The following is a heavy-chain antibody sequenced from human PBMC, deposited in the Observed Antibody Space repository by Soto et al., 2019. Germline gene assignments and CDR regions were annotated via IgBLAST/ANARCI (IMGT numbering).Heavy chain of an antibody. D-gene: IGHD3-3*01. Sequence: NPGGSLRLSCLASGFTFSSYSMNWVRQAPGKGLEWVSSISSSSSYIYYADSVKGRFTISRDNAKNSLYLQMNSLRAEDTAVYYCARGRADYDFWSGYSGYWGQGTLVTVSS. CDR3: ARGRADYDFWSGYSGY. CDR1: GFTFSSYS. J-gene: IGHJ4*02. V-gene: IGHV3-21*01. CDR2: ISSSSSYI.